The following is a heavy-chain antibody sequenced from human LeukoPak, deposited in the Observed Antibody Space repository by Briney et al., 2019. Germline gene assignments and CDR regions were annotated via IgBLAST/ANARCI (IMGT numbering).Heavy chain of an antibody. J-gene: IGHJ4*02. D-gene: IGHD6-19*01. V-gene: IGHV3-30*04. CDR1: GFTFSNYI. CDR3: ARVQGGGYRTADY. CDR2: ILENGSNQ. Sequence: GGSLRLSCAASGFTFSNYIMHWVRQAPGKGLDWVAVILENGSNQYYADSVKGRFTISRDNSKNTLFLQMNSLRGEDAAMYYCARVQGGGYRTADYWGQGTLVTVSS.